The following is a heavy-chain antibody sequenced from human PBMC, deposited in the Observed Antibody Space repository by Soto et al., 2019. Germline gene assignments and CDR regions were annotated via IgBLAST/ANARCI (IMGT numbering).Heavy chain of an antibody. J-gene: IGHJ4*02. V-gene: IGHV3-23*01. CDR3: AKDRDYPRDYFHY. Sequence: GGSLRLSCAASGFILGRYGMSWVRQAPGKGLEWVSAVSPNGQGIYYADSVRGRFTISRDFSKNTVFLHMDSLRAEDTAVYYCAKDRDYPRDYFHYWGQGTLVTVSS. CDR2: VSPNGQGI. D-gene: IGHD3-10*01. CDR1: GFILGRYG.